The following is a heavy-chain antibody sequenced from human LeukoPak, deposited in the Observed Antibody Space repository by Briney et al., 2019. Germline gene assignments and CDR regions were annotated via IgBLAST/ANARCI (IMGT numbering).Heavy chain of an antibody. J-gene: IGHJ4*02. V-gene: IGHV4-34*01. CDR1: GGSFSGYY. Sequence: PSETLSLTCAVYGGSFSGYYWSWIRQSPGKGLEWIGEINHSGSTNYNPSLKSRVTISVDTSKNQFSLKLSSVTAADTAVYYCARTISGRIVGATQYYFDYWGQGTLVTVSS. CDR3: ARTISGRIVGATQYYFDY. D-gene: IGHD1-26*01. CDR2: INHSGST.